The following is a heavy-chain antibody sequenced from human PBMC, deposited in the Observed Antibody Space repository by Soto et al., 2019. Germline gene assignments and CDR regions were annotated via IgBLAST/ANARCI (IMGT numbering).Heavy chain of an antibody. J-gene: IGHJ4*02. V-gene: IGHV3-74*01. CDR1: GFTLSRYW. Sequence: GGSLRLSCAASGFTLSRYWIPWVRQAPGKGLVWVSRINSDGSSTDYAGSVKGRFTISRDNAKNTLYLQMNSLTAEDTAVYYCAVAVAGTINTLDSWGQGTLVTVSS. CDR2: INSDGSST. D-gene: IGHD6-19*01. CDR3: AVAVAGTINTLDS.